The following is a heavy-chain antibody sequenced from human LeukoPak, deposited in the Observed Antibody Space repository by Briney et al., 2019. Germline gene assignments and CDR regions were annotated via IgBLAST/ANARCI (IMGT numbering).Heavy chain of an antibody. CDR2: ISYDGSNK. CDR1: GFTFSSYG. Sequence: GGSLRLSCAASGFTFSSYGMHWVRQAPGKGLEWVAVISYDGSNKYYADSVKGRFTISRDNSKNTLYLQMNSLRAEDTAVYYCARVRNLRLDYWGQGTLVTVSS. CDR3: ARVRNLRLDY. V-gene: IGHV3-30*03. J-gene: IGHJ4*02. D-gene: IGHD2-21*02.